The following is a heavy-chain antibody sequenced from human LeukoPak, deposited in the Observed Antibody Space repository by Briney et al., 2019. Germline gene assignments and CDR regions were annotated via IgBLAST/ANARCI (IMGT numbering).Heavy chain of an antibody. CDR3: TTEARVNYDFWSGYSWFDP. V-gene: IGHV3-15*01. CDR1: GFTFSNAW. J-gene: IGHJ5*02. Sequence: GGSLRLSCAASGFTFSNAWMSWVRQAPGKGLEWVGRIKSKTDGGTTDYAAPVKGRFTISRDDSKNTLYLQMNSLKTEDTAVYYCTTEARVNYDFWSGYSWFDPWGQGTLVTVSS. CDR2: IKSKTDGGTT. D-gene: IGHD3-3*01.